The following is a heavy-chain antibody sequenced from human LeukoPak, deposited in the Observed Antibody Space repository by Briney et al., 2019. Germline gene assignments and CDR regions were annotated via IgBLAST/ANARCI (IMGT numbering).Heavy chain of an antibody. Sequence: ASVKVSCKASGYTFTGYYMHWVRQAPGQGLEWMGWINPNRGGTNYAQKFQGRVTMTRDTSISTAYMELSRLRSDDTAVYYCARVPLVVPAAKYYGMDVWGQGTTVTVSS. J-gene: IGHJ6*02. CDR3: ARVPLVVPAAKYYGMDV. D-gene: IGHD2-2*01. CDR2: INPNRGGT. CDR1: GYTFTGYY. V-gene: IGHV1-2*02.